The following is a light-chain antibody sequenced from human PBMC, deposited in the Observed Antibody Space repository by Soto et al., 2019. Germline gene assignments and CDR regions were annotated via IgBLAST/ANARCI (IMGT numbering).Light chain of an antibody. J-gene: IGLJ1*01. CDR2: EVR. CDR1: SSDVGAYDF. Sequence: QSVLTQPASVSGSPGQSITTSCTGTSSDVGAYDFVSWYQQHPDKAPKLMIYEVRNRPSGVSNRFSGSKSVNTATLTISGLQAEDEADYYCSSYTTSSTRVFRTGTKVTVL. V-gene: IGLV2-14*03. CDR3: SSYTTSSTRV.